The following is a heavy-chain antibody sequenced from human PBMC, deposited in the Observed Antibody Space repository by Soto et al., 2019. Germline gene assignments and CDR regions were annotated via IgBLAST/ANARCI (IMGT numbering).Heavy chain of an antibody. J-gene: IGHJ4*02. CDR3: AKGNEVEWLFRPAFDY. CDR1: GFTFSSYA. D-gene: IGHD3-3*01. V-gene: IGHV3-23*01. CDR2: ISGSGGST. Sequence: PGGSLRLSCAASGFTFSSYAMSWVRQDPGKGLEWVSAISGSGGSTYYADSVEGRFTISRDNSKNTLYLQMNSLRAEDTAVYYCAKGNEVEWLFRPAFDYWGQGTLVTVSS.